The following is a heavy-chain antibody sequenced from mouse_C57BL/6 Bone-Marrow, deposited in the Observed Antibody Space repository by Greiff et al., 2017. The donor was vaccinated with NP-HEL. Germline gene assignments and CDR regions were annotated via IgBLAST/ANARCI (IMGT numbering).Heavy chain of an antibody. J-gene: IGHJ2*01. CDR3: AREGVNWDYFDY. D-gene: IGHD4-1*01. Sequence: EVKVVESEGGLVQPGSSMKLSCTASGFTFSDYYMAWVRQVPEKGLEWVANINYDGSSTYYLDSLKSRFIISRDNAKNILYLQMSSLKSEDTATYYCAREGVNWDYFDYWGQGTTLTVSS. CDR2: INYDGSST. CDR1: GFTFSDYY. V-gene: IGHV5-16*01.